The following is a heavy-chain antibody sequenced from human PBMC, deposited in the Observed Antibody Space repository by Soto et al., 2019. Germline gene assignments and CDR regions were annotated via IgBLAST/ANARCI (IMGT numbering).Heavy chain of an antibody. V-gene: IGHV5-51*01. CDR1: GYSFHYYW. D-gene: IGHD2-8*01. J-gene: IGHJ6*02. CDR3: AGGVTAYAMDA. CDR2: IYPGDSDT. Sequence: GESLKISCKGSGYSFHYYWIAWVRQMPGKGPEWMGIIYPGDSDTTYSPSLEGQVTISADKSISTAYLQWSSLKASDAAMYYCAGGVTAYAMDAWGQGTMVTVSS.